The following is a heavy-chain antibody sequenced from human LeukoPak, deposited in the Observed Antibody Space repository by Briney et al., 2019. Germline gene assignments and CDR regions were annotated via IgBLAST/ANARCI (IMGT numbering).Heavy chain of an antibody. Sequence: GGSLRLSCAASGFTFSSYTMNWVRQAPGKGLEWVSSISDSSSYIYYADSVKGRFTISRDNAKNSLYLQMNSLRAEDTAVYYCARTGARMVTTVTNWGQGTLVTVSS. CDR2: ISDSSSYI. CDR1: GFTFSSYT. D-gene: IGHD4-17*01. CDR3: ARTGARMVTTVTN. V-gene: IGHV3-21*04. J-gene: IGHJ4*02.